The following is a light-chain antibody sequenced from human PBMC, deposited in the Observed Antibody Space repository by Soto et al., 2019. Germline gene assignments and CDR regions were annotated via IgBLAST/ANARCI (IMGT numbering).Light chain of an antibody. CDR3: QQSYALVRT. V-gene: IGKV1-39*01. J-gene: IGKJ4*01. Sequence: DIQMTQSPSSLSASVGDRVSITCQASRHIIRFINWFQQKPGKAPRLLIYDGSILESGVPSRFSGIGVETDFTLTITSLQPEDFGIYYCQQSYALVRTFGGGTKVDIK. CDR1: RHIIRF. CDR2: DGS.